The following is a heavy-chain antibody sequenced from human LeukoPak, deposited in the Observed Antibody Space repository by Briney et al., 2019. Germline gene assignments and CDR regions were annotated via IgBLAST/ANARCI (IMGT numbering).Heavy chain of an antibody. V-gene: IGHV3-48*04. Sequence: GGSLRLSCGASGFTFSNYAMSWVRQAPGKGLEWVSGINDNGSTRFYAASVKGRFTISRDNAKNSLYLQMNSLRAEDTAVYYCARDLSLYCSGGSCYSLNHWGQGTLVTVSS. D-gene: IGHD2-15*01. CDR1: GFTFSNYA. J-gene: IGHJ5*02. CDR3: ARDLSLYCSGGSCYSLNH. CDR2: INDNGSTR.